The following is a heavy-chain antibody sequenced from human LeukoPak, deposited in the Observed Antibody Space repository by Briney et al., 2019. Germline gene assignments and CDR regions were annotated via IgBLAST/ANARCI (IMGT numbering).Heavy chain of an antibody. V-gene: IGHV3-74*01. CDR2: INSDGSST. CDR3: ARGNGHGFDM. CDR1: GFTFSSYW. D-gene: IGHD2-8*01. J-gene: IGHJ3*02. Sequence: PGGSLRLSCAASGFTFSSYWMHWVRRAPGKGLVWVSRINSDGSSTSYADSVKGRFTISRDNAKNTLYLQLNSLRDEDTAVYYCARGNGHGFDMWGQGTMVTVSS.